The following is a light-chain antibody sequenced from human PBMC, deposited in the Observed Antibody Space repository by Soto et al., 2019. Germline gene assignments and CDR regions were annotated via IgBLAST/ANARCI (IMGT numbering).Light chain of an antibody. Sequence: EIVLTQSPATLSLSPGERATLSCRASQSVSSYLAWYQQKPGQAPRLLIYDASNRATGIPARFSGSGSGTDFTLTISRLEPEDFAVYYCQQSGLSFGGGTKVDIK. V-gene: IGKV3-11*01. CDR2: DAS. CDR3: QQSGLS. J-gene: IGKJ4*01. CDR1: QSVSSY.